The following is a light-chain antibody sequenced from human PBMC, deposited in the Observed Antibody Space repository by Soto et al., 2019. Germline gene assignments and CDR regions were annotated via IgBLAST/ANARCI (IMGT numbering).Light chain of an antibody. CDR1: QNIFSN. V-gene: IGKV3-15*01. CDR3: LQYHNLWA. J-gene: IGKJ1*01. CDR2: RAS. Sequence: IVMTQSPATLSVSQGERVTLSCRASQNIFSNIAWYQQRPGQAPRLLIYRASTSATGVPARFSGSGSGTDFTLTISSLQSEDFTVYSCLQYHNLWAFGQGTKVDIK.